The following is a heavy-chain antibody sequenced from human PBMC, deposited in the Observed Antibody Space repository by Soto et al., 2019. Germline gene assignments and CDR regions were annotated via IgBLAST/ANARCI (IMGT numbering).Heavy chain of an antibody. CDR2: IYYSGST. CDR1: GGSISSGGYY. V-gene: IGHV4-31*03. D-gene: IGHD3-22*01. Sequence: PSDTLSLTCTVSGGSISSGGYYWSWIRQHPGKGLEWIGYIYYSGSTYYNPSLKSRVTISVDTSKNQFSLKLSSVTAADTAVYYCARGYYYDSSGYYLDLEGDAFDIWGQGTMVTVSS. CDR3: ARGYYYDSSGYYLDLEGDAFDI. J-gene: IGHJ3*02.